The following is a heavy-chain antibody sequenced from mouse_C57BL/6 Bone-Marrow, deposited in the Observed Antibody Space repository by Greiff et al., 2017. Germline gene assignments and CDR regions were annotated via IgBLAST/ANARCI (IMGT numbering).Heavy chain of an antibody. D-gene: IGHD2-3*01. CDR1: GYAFSSSW. Sequence: VQLQQSGPELVKPGASVTISCKASGYAFSSSWMNWVKQRPGKGLEWIGRIYPGDGDTNYNGKFKGKATLTADKSSSSAYMQLSSLTSEDSAVYFCAGGYYGAYWAQGTLGTVSA. V-gene: IGHV1-82*01. CDR2: IYPGDGDT. J-gene: IGHJ3*01. CDR3: AGGYYGAY.